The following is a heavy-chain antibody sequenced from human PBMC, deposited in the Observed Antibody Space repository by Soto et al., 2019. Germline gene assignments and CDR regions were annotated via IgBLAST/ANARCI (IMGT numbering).Heavy chain of an antibody. CDR2: INHSGST. D-gene: IGHD2-8*02. J-gene: IGHJ4*02. V-gene: IGHV4-4*02. Sequence: SETLSLTCTASGDSMSTSNLWNWVRQPPGKGLEWIGEINHSGSTNYNPSLKSRVTISVDTSKNQFSLKLTSVTAADTAVYYCARDKITGLFDYWGQGNLVTVSS. CDR1: GDSMSTSNL. CDR3: ARDKITGLFDY.